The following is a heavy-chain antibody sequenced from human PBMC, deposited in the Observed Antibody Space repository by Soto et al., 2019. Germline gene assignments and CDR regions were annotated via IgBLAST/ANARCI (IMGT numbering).Heavy chain of an antibody. Sequence: SVKVSCKASGGTFSSYAISWVRQAPGQGLEWMGGIIPIFGTTNYAQKFLGRVTITADESTSTTYMELSGLRSEDTAVYFCARAPPYCPGGRCYSGHHYYYYVMDVWGQGTTVTVSS. D-gene: IGHD2-15*01. V-gene: IGHV1-69*13. CDR2: IIPIFGTT. CDR1: GGTFSSYA. J-gene: IGHJ6*02. CDR3: ARAPPYCPGGRCYSGHHYYYYVMDV.